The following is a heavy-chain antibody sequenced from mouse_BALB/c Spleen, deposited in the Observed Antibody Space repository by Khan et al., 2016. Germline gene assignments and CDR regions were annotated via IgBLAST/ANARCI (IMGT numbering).Heavy chain of an antibody. CDR2: IRSKSNNYAT. Sequence: EVQLVESGGGLVQPKGSLKLSCAASGFTFNTYAMNWVRQAPGKGLEWVARIRSKSNNYATYYADSVKDRFTISRDDSQSMLYLQMNNLKTEDTAMYYWCRGIISGYYGFPWFAYWGQGTLVTVSA. J-gene: IGHJ3*01. CDR3: CRGIISGYYGFPWFAY. D-gene: IGHD1-1*01. CDR1: GFTFNTYA. V-gene: IGHV10-1*02.